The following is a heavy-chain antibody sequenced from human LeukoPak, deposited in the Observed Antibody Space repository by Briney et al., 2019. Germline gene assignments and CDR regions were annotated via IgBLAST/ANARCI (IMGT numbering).Heavy chain of an antibody. CDR1: GFTFSNAW. CDR2: IKSKTDGGTT. Sequence: GGSLRLSCAASGFTFSNAWMSWVRQAPGKGLEWVGRIKSKTDGGTTDYTAPVKGRFTISRDDSKNTLYLQMNSLKTEDTAVYYCTTEYSGYDYFGYYYYYMDVWGNGTTVTVSS. D-gene: IGHD5-12*01. V-gene: IGHV3-15*01. CDR3: TTEYSGYDYFGYYYYYMDV. J-gene: IGHJ6*03.